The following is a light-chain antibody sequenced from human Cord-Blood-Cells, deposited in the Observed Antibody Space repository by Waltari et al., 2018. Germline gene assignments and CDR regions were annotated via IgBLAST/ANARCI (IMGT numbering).Light chain of an antibody. CDR1: QSVSSY. CDR2: AAS. J-gene: IGKJ1*01. Sequence: VLTQSPATLTMSRGARDTLSCRTSQSVSSYLAWYKQEPGQAPSLLIYAASNVATGNPARLVDRGSMTDFTLTISSLEPEDFAVDYCQQRSNWPLTFGQGTKVEIK. CDR3: QQRSNWPLT. V-gene: IGKV3-11*01.